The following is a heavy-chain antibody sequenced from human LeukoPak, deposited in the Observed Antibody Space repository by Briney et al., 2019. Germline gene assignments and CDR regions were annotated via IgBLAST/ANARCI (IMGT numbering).Heavy chain of an antibody. Sequence: ASVKVSCKASGYTFTGYYMHWVRQAPGQGLEWMGWINPNSGGTKYAQKFQGGVTMTRDTSISTGDMELSRLRSDDTAVYYCARGEVSSWYDYFQHWGQGSLVTVSS. D-gene: IGHD6-13*01. CDR2: INPNSGGT. CDR3: ARGEVSSWYDYFQH. V-gene: IGHV1-2*02. CDR1: GYTFTGYY. J-gene: IGHJ1*01.